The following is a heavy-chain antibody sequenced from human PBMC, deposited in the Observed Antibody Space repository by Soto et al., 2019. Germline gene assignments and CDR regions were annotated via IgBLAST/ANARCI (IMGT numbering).Heavy chain of an antibody. V-gene: IGHV1-18*01. CDR1: GYTFSTSG. J-gene: IGHJ4*02. CDR2: ISAYNGDT. D-gene: IGHD2-15*01. Sequence: QVRLVQSGAEVKKPGASVKVSCKASGYTFSTSGISWVRQAPGQRLEWMAWISAYNGDTKYAEKVQGRVTMTTDTSSGTANMEVRSLRCDDTGVYYCASDRYCSRISCYVGGERGVAYWGQGTVVTVSP. CDR3: ASDRYCSRISCYVGGERGVAY.